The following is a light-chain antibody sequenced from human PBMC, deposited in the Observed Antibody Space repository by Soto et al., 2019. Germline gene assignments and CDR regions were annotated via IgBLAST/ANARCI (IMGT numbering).Light chain of an antibody. CDR1: QSVSSN. CDR3: QQYHNWPIT. Sequence: EIVMTQSPATLSVSPGESATLSCRAGQSVSSNLAWHQQKPGQAPRILMYDASTRATGISARFSGSGSGTEFTLTISSLQSEDFAVYYCQQYHNWPITFGQGTRLEIK. J-gene: IGKJ5*01. V-gene: IGKV3-15*01. CDR2: DAS.